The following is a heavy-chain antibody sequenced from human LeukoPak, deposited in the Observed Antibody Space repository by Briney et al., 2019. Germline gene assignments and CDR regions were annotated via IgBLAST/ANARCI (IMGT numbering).Heavy chain of an antibody. D-gene: IGHD6-13*01. CDR3: ARDGKLGTSWFLDH. CDR2: IYTGGST. J-gene: IGHJ4*02. V-gene: IGHV3-53*01. CDR1: GFTVSSNY. Sequence: PGGSLRLSCAASGFTVSSNYMSWVRQAPGKGLEWVSVIYTGGSTYYADSVKGRFTISRDNSKNTLYLQIHSLRVEDTAIYYCARDGKLGTSWFLDHWGQGVLVTVSS.